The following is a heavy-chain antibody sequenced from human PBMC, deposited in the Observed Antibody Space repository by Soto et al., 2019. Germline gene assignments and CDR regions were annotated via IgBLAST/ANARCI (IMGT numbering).Heavy chain of an antibody. CDR1: GFTFSSYA. D-gene: IGHD6-19*01. J-gene: IGHJ4*02. V-gene: IGHV3-23*01. CDR2: ISGSGGST. CDR3: AKSEPIVATPEYSSGWPYYFDY. Sequence: EVQLLESGGGLVQPGGSLRLSCAASGFTFSSYAMSWVRQAPGKGLEWVSAISGSGGSTYYADSVKGRFTISRDNSKNTLYLQMNSLRAEDTAVYYCAKSEPIVATPEYSSGWPYYFDYWGQGTLVTVSS.